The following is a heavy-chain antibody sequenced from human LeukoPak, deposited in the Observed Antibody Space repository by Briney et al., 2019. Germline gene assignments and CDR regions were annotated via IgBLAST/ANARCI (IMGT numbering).Heavy chain of an antibody. CDR1: GGTFSSYA. CDR3: ASLASSSTSWDYHMDV. J-gene: IGHJ6*03. D-gene: IGHD2-2*01. V-gene: IGHV1-69*05. Sequence: ASVKVSCKASGGTFSSYAISWVRQAPGQGLEWMGGIIPIFGTANYAQKFQGRVTITTDESTSTAYMELSSLRSEDTAVYYCASLASSSTSWDYHMDVWGKGTTVTVSS. CDR2: IIPIFGTA.